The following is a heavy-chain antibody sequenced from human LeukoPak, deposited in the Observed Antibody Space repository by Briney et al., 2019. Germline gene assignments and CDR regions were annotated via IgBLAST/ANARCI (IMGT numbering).Heavy chain of an antibody. D-gene: IGHD3-3*01. V-gene: IGHV3-NL1*01. CDR3: ASGPDYDFWSGYYY. J-gene: IGHJ4*02. Sequence: PWGSLRLSCAASGFTFSNHGMHWVRQAPGKGLEWVSVIYGGDSTYYADSVKGRFTISRDKSKNTLYLQMNSLRAEDTAVYYCASGPDYDFWSGYYYWGQGTLVTVSS. CDR1: GFTFSNHG. CDR2: IYGGDST.